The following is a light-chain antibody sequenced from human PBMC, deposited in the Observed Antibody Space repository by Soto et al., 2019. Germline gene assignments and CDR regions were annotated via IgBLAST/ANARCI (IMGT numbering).Light chain of an antibody. CDR1: QSVSSN. V-gene: IGKV3-15*01. CDR2: GES. J-gene: IGKJ1*01. CDR3: QKYNNWPRT. Sequence: EIVMTQSPATLSVSPGERATLSCKASQSVSSNLAWYQQKPGQAPRILIYGESTRATGIPDRFSGSGSGTELTLTISRLQSEDFAVYYCQKYNNWPRTXGQGTKVDIK.